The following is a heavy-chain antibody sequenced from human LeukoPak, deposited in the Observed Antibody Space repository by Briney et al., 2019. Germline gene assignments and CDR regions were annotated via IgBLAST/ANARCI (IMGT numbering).Heavy chain of an antibody. CDR2: ISYDGSNK. CDR3: AKDRSPTGSYYGMDV. J-gene: IGHJ6*02. D-gene: IGHD1-1*01. V-gene: IGHV3-30*18. Sequence: GGSLRLSCAASGFTFSSYGMHRVRQAPGKGLEWVAVISYDGSNKYYADSVKGRFTISRDNSKNTLYLQMNSLRAEDTAVYYCAKDRSPTGSYYGMDVWGQGTTVIVSS. CDR1: GFTFSSYG.